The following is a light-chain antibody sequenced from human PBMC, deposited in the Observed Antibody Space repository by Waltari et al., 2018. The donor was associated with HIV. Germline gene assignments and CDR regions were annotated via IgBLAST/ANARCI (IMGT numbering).Light chain of an antibody. J-gene: IGKJ2*01. V-gene: IGKV1-5*03. Sequence: DIQMTQSPSTLSASVGERVTITCRASQSISSWLAWFPQKPGKVPKLLIYKASSLQSGVPSRFSGSGSGTEFTLTIDSLQPDDFATYYCQQYSRYRYTFGQGTNLELK. CDR2: KAS. CDR3: QQYSRYRYT. CDR1: QSISSW.